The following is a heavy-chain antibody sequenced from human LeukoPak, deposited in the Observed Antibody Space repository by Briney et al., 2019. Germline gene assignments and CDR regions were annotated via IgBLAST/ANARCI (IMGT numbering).Heavy chain of an antibody. Sequence: NPSETLSLTCSVSGGSISSYHWSWIRQPAEKGLEWIGRIYTSGSSNYNPSLKSRVTMSVDTSKNQFSLKLSSVTAADTAVYYCVRVPYDSSGYYYYYGMDVWGQGTTVTVSS. J-gene: IGHJ6*02. CDR1: GGSISSYH. CDR3: VRVPYDSSGYYYYYGMDV. D-gene: IGHD3-22*01. V-gene: IGHV4-4*07. CDR2: IYTSGSS.